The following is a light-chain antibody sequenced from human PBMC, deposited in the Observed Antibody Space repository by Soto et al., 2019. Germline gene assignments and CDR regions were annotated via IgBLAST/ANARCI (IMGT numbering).Light chain of an antibody. Sequence: QSVLTQPPSASGTPGQRVTISCSGSSSSIGSNTVNWYQQLPGTAPKLLIYSNDQRPSGVPDRFSGSKSGTSASQAISGLQSEDEADYYCAAWDDSLNGPVFGGGTKLTVL. V-gene: IGLV1-44*01. CDR1: SSSIGSNT. J-gene: IGLJ2*01. CDR2: SND. CDR3: AAWDDSLNGPV.